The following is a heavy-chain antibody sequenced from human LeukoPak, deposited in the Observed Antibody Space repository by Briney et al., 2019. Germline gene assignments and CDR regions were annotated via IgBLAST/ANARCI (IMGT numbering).Heavy chain of an antibody. CDR3: ARLTTVTPRTAFDI. D-gene: IGHD4-17*01. CDR2: IYHSGST. Sequence: PSETLSLTCAVSGGSISSSNWWSWVRQPPGKGLEWIGEIYHSGSTNYNPSLKSRVTISVDTSKNQFSLTLSSVTAADTAVYYCARLTTVTPRTAFDIWGQGTLVTVSS. V-gene: IGHV4-4*02. CDR1: GGSISSSNW. J-gene: IGHJ3*02.